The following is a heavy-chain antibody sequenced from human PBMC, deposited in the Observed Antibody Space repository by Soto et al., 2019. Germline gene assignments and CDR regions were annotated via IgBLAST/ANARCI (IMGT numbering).Heavy chain of an antibody. D-gene: IGHD2-2*02. CDR2: ISSSSSTI. CDR3: AREGYCSSTSCYTGNYYYGMDV. J-gene: IGHJ6*02. Sequence: RLSCAASGFTFSSYSMNWVRQAPGKGLEWVSYISSSSSTIYYADSVKGRFTISRDNAKNSLYLQMNSLRDEDTAVYYCAREGYCSSTSCYTGNYYYGMDVWGQGTTVTVSS. CDR1: GFTFSSYS. V-gene: IGHV3-48*02.